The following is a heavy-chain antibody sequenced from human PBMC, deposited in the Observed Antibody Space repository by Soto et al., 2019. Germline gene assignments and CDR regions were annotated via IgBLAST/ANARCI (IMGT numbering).Heavy chain of an antibody. V-gene: IGHV4-39*01. CDR3: ACLANGRPGDS. CDR1: GDSITNNNYH. Sequence: QLQLQESGPGLVKPSETLSVTCTVSGDSITNNNYHWGWTRQPPGKGLEWIGTVYSNGTTYYNPSLRSRLAISVDTSKNQFSLGLISVTAADAAVYFCACLANGRPGDSWGQGSLVTVSS. J-gene: IGHJ4*02. CDR2: VYSNGTT. D-gene: IGHD2-8*01.